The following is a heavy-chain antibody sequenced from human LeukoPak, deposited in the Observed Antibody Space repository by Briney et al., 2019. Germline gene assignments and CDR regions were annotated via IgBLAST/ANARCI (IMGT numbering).Heavy chain of an antibody. CDR1: GFIFDDYA. V-gene: IGHV3-9*01. CDR3: ARVKERWQLPLY. CDR2: ITWGRDNL. D-gene: IGHD2-15*01. J-gene: IGHJ4*02. Sequence: GGSLRLSCAVSGFIFDDYAMHWVRQAPGKGLEWVSGITWGRDNLAYAASVKGRFTISRDNAKNTLYLQMNSLRAEDTAVYYCARVKERWQLPLYWGQGTLVTVSS.